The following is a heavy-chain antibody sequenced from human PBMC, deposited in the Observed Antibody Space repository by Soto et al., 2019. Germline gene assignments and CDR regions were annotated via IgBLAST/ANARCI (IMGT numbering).Heavy chain of an antibody. J-gene: IGHJ4*02. CDR1: GGSFSGYY. D-gene: IGHD5-18*01. Sequence: SETLSLTCAVYGGSFSGYYWSWIRQPPGKGLEWIGEINHSGSTNYNPSLKSRVTISVDTSKNQFSLKLSSVTAADTAVYYCARGGYSNWCFDLWGLGTPVTVSS. V-gene: IGHV4-34*01. CDR2: INHSGST. CDR3: ARGGYSNWCFDL.